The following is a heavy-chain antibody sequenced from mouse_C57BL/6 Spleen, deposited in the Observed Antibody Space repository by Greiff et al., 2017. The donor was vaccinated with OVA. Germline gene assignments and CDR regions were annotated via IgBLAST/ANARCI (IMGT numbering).Heavy chain of an antibody. Sequence: VQLQQPGAELVRPGTSVKLSCKASGYTFTSYWMHWVKQRPGQGLEWIGVIDPSDSYTNYNQKFKGKATLTVDTSSSTAYMQLSSLTSEDSAVYYCARRGNYEYFDVWGTGTTVTVSS. CDR2: IDPSDSYT. J-gene: IGHJ1*03. V-gene: IGHV1-59*01. CDR3: ARRGNYEYFDV. CDR1: GYTFTSYW. D-gene: IGHD2-1*01.